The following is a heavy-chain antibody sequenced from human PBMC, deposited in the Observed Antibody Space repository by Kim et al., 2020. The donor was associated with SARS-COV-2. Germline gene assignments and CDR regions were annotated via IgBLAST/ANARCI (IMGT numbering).Heavy chain of an antibody. CDR1: GFSFHRDS. J-gene: IGHJ4*02. D-gene: IGHD3-10*01. V-gene: IGHV3-21*01. CDR2: RCSTGTYR. Sequence: GGSLRLSCEASGFSFHRDSWNGVRQSPREELEWIGARCSTGTYRNYADSVHGRFTLPRDNAKNSLYLQMDSLRADDTAVYYCAKDRPSADGSFDYWGQGTLVTVSS. CDR3: AKDRPSADGSFDY.